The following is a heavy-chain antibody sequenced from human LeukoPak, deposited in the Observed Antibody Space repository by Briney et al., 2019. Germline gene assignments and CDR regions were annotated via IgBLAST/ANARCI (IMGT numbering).Heavy chain of an antibody. CDR1: GFTFSNAW. CDR3: TTDSRLAYYYYYMDV. J-gene: IGHJ6*03. V-gene: IGHV3-15*01. Sequence: GGSLRLSCAASGFTFSNAWMSWVRQAPGKGLEWVGRIKSKTDGGTTDYAAPVKGRFTISRDDSKNTLYLQMNSLKTEDTAVYYCTTDSRLAYYYYYMDVWGKGTTVTVSS. D-gene: IGHD4-11*01. CDR2: IKSKTDGGTT.